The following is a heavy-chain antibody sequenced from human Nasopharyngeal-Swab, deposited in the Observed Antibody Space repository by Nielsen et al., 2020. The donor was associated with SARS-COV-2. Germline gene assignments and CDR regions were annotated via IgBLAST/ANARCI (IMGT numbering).Heavy chain of an antibody. V-gene: IGHV4-59*01. CDR1: GGSISSYY. J-gene: IGHJ4*02. CDR3: AREDGDYVDY. Sequence: WGSLRLSCTVSGGSISSYYWSWIRQPPGKGLEWIGYIYYSGSTNYNPSLKSRVTISVDTSKNQFSLKLSSVTAADTAVYYCAREDGDYVDYWGQGTLVTVSS. D-gene: IGHD4-17*01. CDR2: IYYSGST.